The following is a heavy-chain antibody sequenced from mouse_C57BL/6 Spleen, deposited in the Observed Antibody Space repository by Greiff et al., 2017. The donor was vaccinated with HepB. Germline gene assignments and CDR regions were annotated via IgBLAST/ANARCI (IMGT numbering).Heavy chain of an antibody. J-gene: IGHJ1*03. D-gene: IGHD1-1*01. V-gene: IGHV1-53*01. CDR2: INPSNGGT. CDR3: ARGGYGSSYGYFDV. Sequence: QVQLQQPGTELVKPGASVKLSCKASGYTFTSYWMHWVKQRPGQGLEWIGNINPSNGGTNYNEKFKSKATLTVVKSSSTAYMQLSSLTSEDSAVYYCARGGYGSSYGYFDVWGTGTTVTVSS. CDR1: GYTFTSYW.